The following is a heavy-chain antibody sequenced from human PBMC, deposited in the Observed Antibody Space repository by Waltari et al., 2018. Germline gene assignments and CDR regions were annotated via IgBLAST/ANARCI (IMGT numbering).Heavy chain of an antibody. Sequence: QVQLVESGGGVVQPGGSLRLSCAASGFTFSSYGMHWVRQAPGKGLEWVAFIRHDGSNKYYADSVKGRFTISRDNAKNSLYLQMNSLRAEDTAVYYCARGPRYYYYYMDVCGKGTTVTVSS. CDR1: GFTFSSYG. J-gene: IGHJ6*03. CDR2: IRHDGSNK. V-gene: IGHV3-30*02. CDR3: ARGPRYYYYYMDV.